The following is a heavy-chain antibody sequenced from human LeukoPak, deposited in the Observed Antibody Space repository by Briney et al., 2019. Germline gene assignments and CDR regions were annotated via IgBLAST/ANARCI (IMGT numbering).Heavy chain of an antibody. Sequence: PGGSLRLSCAASGFTFSNYAMSWVRQAPGKGLEWVSSLSGSGDTTYYADSVKGRFTISRDNAKNSLYLQMNSLRAEDTAVYYCARDRNFDYWGQGTLVTVSS. CDR1: GFTFSNYA. J-gene: IGHJ4*02. CDR3: ARDRNFDY. CDR2: LSGSGDTT. V-gene: IGHV3-23*01.